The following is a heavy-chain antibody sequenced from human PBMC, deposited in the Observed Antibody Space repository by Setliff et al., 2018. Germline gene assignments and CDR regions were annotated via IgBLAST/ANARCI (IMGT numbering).Heavy chain of an antibody. CDR2: ISYDGSNK. J-gene: IGHJ4*03. CDR1: GFTFSSYA. CDR3: ATGKYYYDSSGKGETDEFDY. D-gene: IGHD3-22*01. Sequence: GGSLRLSCAASGFTFSSYAMHWVRQAPGKGLEWVAVISYDGSNKYYADSVKGRFTISRDNSKNTLYLQMNSLRAEDTAVYYCATGKYYYDSSGKGETDEFDYWGQGTTVTVSS. V-gene: IGHV3-30*04.